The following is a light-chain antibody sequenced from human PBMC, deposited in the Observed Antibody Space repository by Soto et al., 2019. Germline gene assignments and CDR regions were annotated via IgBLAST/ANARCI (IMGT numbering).Light chain of an antibody. CDR3: QQYNDYWT. CDR1: QSITTW. J-gene: IGKJ1*01. CDR2: DAS. V-gene: IGKV1-5*01. Sequence: EIQMTQSPSNLFASVGDRIVITCRASQSITTWLAWYQQKPGKAPKLLIYDASSLESGVPSRFSGSGSGTEFTLTISSLQPDDFATYYCQQYNDYWTFGQGTKVDI.